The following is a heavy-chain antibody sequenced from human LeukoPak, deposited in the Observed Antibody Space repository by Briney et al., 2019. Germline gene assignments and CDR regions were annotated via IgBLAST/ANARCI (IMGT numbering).Heavy chain of an antibody. CDR3: ARRAVADYYFDY. D-gene: IGHD6-19*01. V-gene: IGHV3-30*14. CDR2: ISYDGSNK. J-gene: IGHJ4*02. Sequence: GGSLRLSCAASGFTFSSYAMHWVRQAPGKGLEWVAVISYDGSNKYYADSVKGRFTISRDNSKNTLYLQMNSLRAEDTAVYYCARRAVADYYFDYWGQGTLVTVSS. CDR1: GFTFSSYA.